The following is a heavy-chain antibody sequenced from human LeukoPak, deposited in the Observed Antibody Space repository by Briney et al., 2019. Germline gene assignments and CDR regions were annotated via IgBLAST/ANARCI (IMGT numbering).Heavy chain of an antibody. CDR3: AKDDAWLQFGD. CDR1: GITFSSHG. J-gene: IGHJ4*02. D-gene: IGHD5-24*01. V-gene: IGHV3-23*01. Sequence: GGSLSLYCAASGITFSSHGMNWVRQAPGKGPKWFSGISPIGVITYYADSVKGRFTISRDNSKGTVYLQMNSLRPEDTAVYYCAKDDAWLQFGDWGRGTLVTVSS. CDR2: ISPIGVIT.